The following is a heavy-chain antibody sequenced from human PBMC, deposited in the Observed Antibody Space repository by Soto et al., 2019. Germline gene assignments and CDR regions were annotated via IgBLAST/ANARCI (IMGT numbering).Heavy chain of an antibody. V-gene: IGHV1-46*03. CDR2: INPSGGST. J-gene: IGHJ4*02. D-gene: IGHD3-10*01. Sequence: ASVKVSCKASGYTFTSYYMHWVRQAPGQGLEWMGIINPSGGSTSYAQKFQGRVTITRDTSTSTVYMELSSLRSEDTAVYYCARAGNSPHYYGSGSYSRYFDYWGQGTLVTVSS. CDR1: GYTFTSYY. CDR3: ARAGNSPHYYGSGSYSRYFDY.